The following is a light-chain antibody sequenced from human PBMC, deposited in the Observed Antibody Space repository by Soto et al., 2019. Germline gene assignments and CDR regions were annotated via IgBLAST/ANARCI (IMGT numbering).Light chain of an antibody. CDR1: SSDVGDYIL. CDR3: CSYEGLFTF. V-gene: IGLV2-23*01. Sequence: QSALTQPASVAASPGQSITIYCTGSSSDVGDYILVSWYQYHPGKAPKLIIYEGSKRPSGVSNRFSGSKSGNTASLTISGLQAEDEADYYCCSYEGLFTFFGGGTQLTVL. CDR2: EGS. J-gene: IGLJ7*01.